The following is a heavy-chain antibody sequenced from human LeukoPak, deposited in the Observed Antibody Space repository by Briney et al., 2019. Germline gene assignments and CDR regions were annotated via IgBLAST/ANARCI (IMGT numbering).Heavy chain of an antibody. J-gene: IGHJ5*02. CDR2: IYYSGST. CDR3: ARQRWLQLGWFDP. V-gene: IGHV4-59*01. D-gene: IGHD5-24*01. Sequence: SETLSLTCAVYGGSFSGYYWSWIRQPPGKGLEWIGYIYYSGSTNYNPSLKSRVTISVDTSKNQFSLKLSSVTAADTAVYYCARQRWLQLGWFDPWGQGTLVTVSS. CDR1: GGSFSGYY.